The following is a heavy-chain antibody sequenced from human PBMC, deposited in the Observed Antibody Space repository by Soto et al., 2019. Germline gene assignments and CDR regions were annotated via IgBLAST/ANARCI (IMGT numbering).Heavy chain of an antibody. Sequence: PGGSLRLSCAASGFTFSSYGIHWVRQAPCKGLEWVAVISYDGSNKYYADSVKGRFTISRDNSKNTLYLEMNSVRAEDTAVYYCAKEAGYRSGWYLVYWGQGTLVTVSS. V-gene: IGHV3-30*18. D-gene: IGHD6-19*01. CDR2: ISYDGSNK. CDR3: AKEAGYRSGWYLVY. CDR1: GFTFSSYG. J-gene: IGHJ4*02.